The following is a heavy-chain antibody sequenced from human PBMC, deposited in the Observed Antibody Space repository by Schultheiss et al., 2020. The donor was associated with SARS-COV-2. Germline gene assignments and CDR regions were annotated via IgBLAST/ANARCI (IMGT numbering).Heavy chain of an antibody. V-gene: IGHV3-33*08. D-gene: IGHD3-3*02. CDR3: ARGINAFDI. Sequence: GGSLRLSCAASGFTVSSNYMSWVRQAPGKGLEWVAVIWYDGSNKYYADSVKGRFTISRDNSKNTLYLQMNSLRAEDTAVYYCARGINAFDIWGQGTMVTVSS. CDR2: IWYDGSNK. J-gene: IGHJ3*02. CDR1: GFTVSSNY.